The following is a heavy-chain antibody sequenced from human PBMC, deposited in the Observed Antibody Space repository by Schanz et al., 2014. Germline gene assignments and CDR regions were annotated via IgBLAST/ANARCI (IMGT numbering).Heavy chain of an antibody. CDR3: ARGLIAAAGGAFDY. D-gene: IGHD6-13*01. V-gene: IGHV3-23*04. J-gene: IGHJ4*02. CDR2: INTGVNT. Sequence: VQLVDSGGGLVQPGGSLRLSCAASGFTFSSYAMTWVRQAPGKGLEWVSAINTGVNTYYADSVRGRFTMSRDNSKNTLYLQMNSLRAGDAAVYYCARGLIAAAGGAFDYWGQGTLVAVSA. CDR1: GFTFSSYA.